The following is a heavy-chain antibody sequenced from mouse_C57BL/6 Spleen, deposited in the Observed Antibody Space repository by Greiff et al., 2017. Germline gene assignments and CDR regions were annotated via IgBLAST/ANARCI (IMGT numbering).Heavy chain of an antibody. D-gene: IGHD3-2*02. Sequence: QVQLQQPGAELVKPGASVKVSCKASGYTFTSYWMHWVKQRPGQGLEWIGRIHPSDSDTNYNHKFKGKATLTVDKSSSTAYMQISSLTSEDSAVYYCARGNSSGSWFAYWGQGTLVTVSA. J-gene: IGHJ3*01. CDR3: ARGNSSGSWFAY. V-gene: IGHV1-74*01. CDR2: IHPSDSDT. CDR1: GYTFTSYW.